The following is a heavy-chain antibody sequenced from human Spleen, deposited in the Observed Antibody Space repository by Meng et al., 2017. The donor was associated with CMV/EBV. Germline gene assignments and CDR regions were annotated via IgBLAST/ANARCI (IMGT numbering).Heavy chain of an antibody. CDR2: ISSSSSYI. CDR1: GFTFNDYG. Sequence: GGSLRLSCAASGFTFNDYGMTWVRQVPGKGLEWVSSISSSSSYIYYADSVKGRFTISRDNAKNSLYLQMNSLRAEDTAVYYCAREKLSTHDYWGQGTLVTVSS. CDR3: AREKLSTHDY. V-gene: IGHV3-21*01. J-gene: IGHJ4*02. D-gene: IGHD3-10*01.